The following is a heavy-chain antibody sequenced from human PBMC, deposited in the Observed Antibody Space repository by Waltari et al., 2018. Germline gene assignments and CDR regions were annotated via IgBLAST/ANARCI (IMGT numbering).Heavy chain of an antibody. J-gene: IGHJ5*02. CDR2: VIYSGGTT. CDR3: AKEDFGGVDH. CDR1: GFTFNNYA. V-gene: IGHV3-23*03. Sequence: EVQLLESGGGLVQPGGSLRLSCAASGFTFNNYAMSWVRQAPGEGLEWVSVIYSGGTTYYADSGKGRFTISRDNSKNTLYLQMNSLRPEDTAVYHCAKEDFGGVDHWGQGTLVTVSS. D-gene: IGHD3-16*01.